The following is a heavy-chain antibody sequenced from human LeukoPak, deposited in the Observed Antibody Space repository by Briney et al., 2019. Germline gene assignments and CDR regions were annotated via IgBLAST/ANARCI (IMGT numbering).Heavy chain of an antibody. V-gene: IGHV3-23*01. J-gene: IGHJ4*02. D-gene: IGHD3-16*01. CDR2: ISGSGGST. CDR3: ASPGGSDSGGY. CDR1: GFTFTSYA. Sequence: GGSLRLSCAAPGFTFTSYAMSWFRQGPGKGLEGVSGISGSGGSTYYAGSVKGRFTISRDNSKKALFMQMTRTTAEDRAVYYCASPGGSDSGGYWDQGTLVTVSS.